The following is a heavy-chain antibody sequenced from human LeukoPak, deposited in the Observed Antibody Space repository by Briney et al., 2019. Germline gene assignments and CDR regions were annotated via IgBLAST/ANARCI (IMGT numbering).Heavy chain of an antibody. J-gene: IGHJ4*02. CDR1: GGSFSGYY. Sequence: SETLSLTCAVYGGSFSGYYWSWIRQPPGKGLEWIGEINHSGSTNYNPSLKSRVTISVDTSKNQFSLKLSSVTAADTAVYYCAKRRTYYYDSNGYYVTFFDYWGQGTLVTVSS. CDR3: AKRRTYYYDSNGYYVTFFDY. D-gene: IGHD3-22*01. V-gene: IGHV4-34*01. CDR2: INHSGST.